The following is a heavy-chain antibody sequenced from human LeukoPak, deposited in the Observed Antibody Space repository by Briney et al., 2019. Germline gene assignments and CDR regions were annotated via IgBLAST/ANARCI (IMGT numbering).Heavy chain of an antibody. CDR3: ARDPYYYDGSGLGDY. CDR2: INPNSGGT. V-gene: IGHV1-2*02. D-gene: IGHD3-22*01. J-gene: IGHJ4*02. CDR1: GYTFTGYY. Sequence: ASVKVSCKASGYTFTGYYMHWVRQAPGQGLEWMGWINPNSGGTNYAQKFQGRVTMTRDTSISTAYMELSRLRSDDTAVYYCARDPYYYDGSGLGDYWGQGTLVTVSS.